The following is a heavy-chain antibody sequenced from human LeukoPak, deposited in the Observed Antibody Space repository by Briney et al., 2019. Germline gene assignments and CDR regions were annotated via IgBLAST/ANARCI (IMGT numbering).Heavy chain of an antibody. CDR1: GGSFSGYY. J-gene: IGHJ4*02. Sequence: SETLSLTCAVYGGSFSGYYWSWIRQPPGKGLEWIGEINHSGSTNYNPSLKSRVTISVDTSKNQLSLKLSSVTAADTAVYYCARPRWSGYSGSFGYWGQGTLVTVSS. D-gene: IGHD3-3*01. CDR3: ARPRWSGYSGSFGY. CDR2: INHSGST. V-gene: IGHV4-34*01.